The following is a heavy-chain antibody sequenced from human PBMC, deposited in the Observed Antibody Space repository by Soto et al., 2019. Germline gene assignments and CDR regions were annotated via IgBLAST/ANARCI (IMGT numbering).Heavy chain of an antibody. CDR2: INHSGST. CDR3: ARGKHSSGWGSFDY. CDR1: GGSFSGYY. Sequence: PSETLSLTCAVYGGSFSGYYWSWIRQPPGKGLEWIGEINHSGSTNYNPSLKSRVTISIDTSKSQFSLKLTSVTAADTAVYYCARGKHSSGWGSFDYWGQGTLVTVSS. J-gene: IGHJ4*02. V-gene: IGHV4-34*01. D-gene: IGHD6-19*01.